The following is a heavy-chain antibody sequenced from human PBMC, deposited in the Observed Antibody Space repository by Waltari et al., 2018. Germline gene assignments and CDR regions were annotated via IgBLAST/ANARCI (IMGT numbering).Heavy chain of an antibody. CDR1: GFTFTRNW. CDR2: IKPDGTEK. Sequence: EVQLVESGGGLVQPGGSLRLSCAASGFTFTRNWMSWVRQAPGKGRDWVANIKPDGTEKYYVDSVKGRCTISRDNAKNSLYLQMNSLRAEDTALYYCARDWDDKSGSAFDYWGQGTLVTVSS. D-gene: IGHD3-10*01. CDR3: ARDWDDKSGSAFDY. V-gene: IGHV3-7*01. J-gene: IGHJ4*02.